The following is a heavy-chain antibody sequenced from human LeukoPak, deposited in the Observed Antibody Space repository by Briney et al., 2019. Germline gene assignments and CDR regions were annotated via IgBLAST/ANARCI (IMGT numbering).Heavy chain of an antibody. D-gene: IGHD6-19*01. CDR3: ARDHIAVADRGYFDY. J-gene: IGHJ4*02. Sequence: SETLSLTCTVSGGSISSSSYYWGWIRQPPGKGLEWIGSIYHSGSTYYNPSLKSRVTISVDTSKNQFSLKLSSVTAADTAVYYCARDHIAVADRGYFDYWGQGTLVTVSS. V-gene: IGHV4-39*07. CDR2: IYHSGST. CDR1: GGSISSSSYY.